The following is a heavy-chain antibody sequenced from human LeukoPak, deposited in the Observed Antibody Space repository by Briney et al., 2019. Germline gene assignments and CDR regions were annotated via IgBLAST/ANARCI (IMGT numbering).Heavy chain of an antibody. D-gene: IGHD3-22*01. CDR3: ARDLALWTDYYDSSGPDY. CDR1: GGTFSSYA. CDR2: INPNSGGA. Sequence: ASVKVSCKASGGTFSSYAISWVRQAPGQGLEWMGWINPNSGGANYAQKFQGRVTMTRDTSISTAYMELSRLRSDDTAVYYCARDLALWTDYYDSSGPDYWGQGTLVTVSS. V-gene: IGHV1-2*02. J-gene: IGHJ4*02.